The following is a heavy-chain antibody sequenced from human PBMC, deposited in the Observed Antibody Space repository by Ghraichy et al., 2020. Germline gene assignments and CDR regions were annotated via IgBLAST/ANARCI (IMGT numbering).Heavy chain of an antibody. J-gene: IGHJ4*02. Sequence: GGSLRLSCAASGFTFSSYYMNWVRQAPGKGLEWVSSLSSGGNYIYYADSVKGRFTISRDNAKNSLFLQMNSLRAEDTAVYYCARALFLGHTAYHFDYWGQGTLVTVSS. CDR1: GFTFSSYY. CDR2: LSSGGNYI. V-gene: IGHV3-21*01. CDR3: ARALFLGHTAYHFDY. D-gene: IGHD3-3*01.